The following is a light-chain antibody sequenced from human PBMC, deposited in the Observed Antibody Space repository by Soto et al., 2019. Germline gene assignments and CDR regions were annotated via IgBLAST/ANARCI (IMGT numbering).Light chain of an antibody. CDR3: SSYTDTNTLV. J-gene: IGLJ2*01. CDR1: SSDVGIYNY. Sequence: QSALTQPASVSGSPGQSITISCTGTSSDVGIYNYVSWYQQHPGEAPKLIIFEVSERPSGVSNRFSGSKSGNTASLTISGLQAEDEADYYCSSYTDTNTLVFGGGTKLTVL. CDR2: EVS. V-gene: IGLV2-14*01.